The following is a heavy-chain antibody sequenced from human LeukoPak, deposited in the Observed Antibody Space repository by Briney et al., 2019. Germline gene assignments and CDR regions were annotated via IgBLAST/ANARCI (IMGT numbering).Heavy chain of an antibody. CDR2: ITHTGFT. CDR3: ASRHVYSNYVDY. D-gene: IGHD4-4*01. V-gene: IGHV4-34*01. J-gene: IGHJ4*02. CDR1: GGSFSDYY. Sequence: SETLSLTCAVYGGSFSDYYWSWIRQPPGKGLEWIGEITHTGFTNYNPSLESRVVISVDTRHNQFSLKARSVAAADTAVYYCASRHVYSNYVDYWGQGTLVTVSS.